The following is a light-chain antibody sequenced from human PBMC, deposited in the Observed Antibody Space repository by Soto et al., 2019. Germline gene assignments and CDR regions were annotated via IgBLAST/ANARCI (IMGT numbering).Light chain of an antibody. Sequence: DIQMTQSPSSLSASVGDRVTITCRASQSISSYLNWYQQKPGKAPKLLIYAASSLQSGVPSRFSGSGSGTDFTLTISSLQPEDFAVYYCQHRDSWPLTFGGGTKVEIK. CDR3: QHRDSWPLT. V-gene: IGKV1-39*01. J-gene: IGKJ4*01. CDR2: AAS. CDR1: QSISSY.